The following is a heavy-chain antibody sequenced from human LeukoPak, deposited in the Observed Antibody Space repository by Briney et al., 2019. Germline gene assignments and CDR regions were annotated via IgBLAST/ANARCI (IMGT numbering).Heavy chain of an antibody. CDR2: IYPGDSDT. CDR1: GYSFTSYW. Sequence: GESLKISCKGSGYSFTSYWIGWVRQMPGKGLEWVGIIYPGDSDTRYSPSFQGQVTISADKSISTAYLQWSSLKASDTAMYYCARHCIAVAGPYYYYYVDVWGKGTTVAVSS. D-gene: IGHD6-19*01. J-gene: IGHJ6*03. V-gene: IGHV5-51*01. CDR3: ARHCIAVAGPYYYYYVDV.